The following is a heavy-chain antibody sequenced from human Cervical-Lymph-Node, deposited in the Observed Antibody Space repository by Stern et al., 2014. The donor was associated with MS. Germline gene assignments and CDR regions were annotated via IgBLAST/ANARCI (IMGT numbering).Heavy chain of an antibody. CDR3: MRGDY. CDR2: ISHSGVT. CDR1: GASIKTIGYF. Sequence: QVQLQESGPGLVKPSQTLSLTCTVSGASIKTIGYFWSSVRQPPGKGLEWIGFISHSGVTFYNETLKRRVTLSQDTSANQFSLRLTSVTAADTALYFCMRGDYWGRGILVAVSS. J-gene: IGHJ4*02. V-gene: IGHV4-31*03.